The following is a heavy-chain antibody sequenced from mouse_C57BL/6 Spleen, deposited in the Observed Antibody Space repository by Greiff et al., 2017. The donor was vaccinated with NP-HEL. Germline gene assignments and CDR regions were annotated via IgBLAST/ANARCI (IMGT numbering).Heavy chain of an antibody. CDR2: ISSGGSYT. J-gene: IGHJ4*01. D-gene: IGHD2-5*01. V-gene: IGHV5-6*01. CDR1: GFTFSSYG. Sequence: EVKLQESGGDLVKPGGSLKLSCAASGFTFSSYGMSWVRQTPDKRLEWVATISSGGSYTYYPDSVKGRFTISRDNAKNTLYLQMSSLKSEDTAMYYCARDSNYEGNAMDYWGQGTSVTVSS. CDR3: ARDSNYEGNAMDY.